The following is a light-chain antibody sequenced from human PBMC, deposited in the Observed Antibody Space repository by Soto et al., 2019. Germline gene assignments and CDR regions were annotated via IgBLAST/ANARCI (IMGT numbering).Light chain of an antibody. Sequence: QSALTQPPSASGSPGQSVTISCTGTSSDVGGYNYVSWYQQHPGKAPKLMIYDVSSRPSGVPDRFSGSKSGNTVSLTVSGLQAEDEADYYCSSYAGTHIVFGTGTKLTVL. J-gene: IGLJ1*01. CDR3: SSYAGTHIV. V-gene: IGLV2-8*01. CDR2: DVS. CDR1: SSDVGGYNY.